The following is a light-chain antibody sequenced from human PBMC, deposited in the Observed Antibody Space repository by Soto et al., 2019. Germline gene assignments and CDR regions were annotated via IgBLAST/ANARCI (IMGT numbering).Light chain of an antibody. J-gene: IGLJ1*01. CDR2: DVS. CDR1: SSDIGGYNY. CDR3: SSYTSSSTLVV. Sequence: QSVLTQPASVSGSPGQSITISCTGTSSDIGGYNYVSWYQQHPGKATKLMIYDVSNRPSGVSNRFSGSKSGNTASLTISGLQAEDEADYYCSSYTSSSTLVVFGTGTKVTVL. V-gene: IGLV2-14*01.